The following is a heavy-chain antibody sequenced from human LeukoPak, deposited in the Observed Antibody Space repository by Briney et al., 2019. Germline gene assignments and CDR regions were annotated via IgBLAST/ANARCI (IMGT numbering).Heavy chain of an antibody. J-gene: IGHJ4*02. V-gene: IGHV3-7*03. Sequence: GGSLRLSYAASGFMFSSNWMSWVRLAPGKGLEWVANIKEDGTETYYVDSVKGRFTISRDNAKNSLYLQMNSLRVEDTAVYYCAKEGRSLQTYWGQGTLVTVSS. CDR2: IKEDGTET. CDR1: GFMFSSNW. CDR3: AKEGRSLQTY. D-gene: IGHD5-24*01.